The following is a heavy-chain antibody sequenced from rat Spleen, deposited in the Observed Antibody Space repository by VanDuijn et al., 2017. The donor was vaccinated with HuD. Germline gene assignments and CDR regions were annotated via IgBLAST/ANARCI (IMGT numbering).Heavy chain of an antibody. Sequence: EVQLVESDGGLVQPGRSMKLSCAASGFTFSSFPMAWVRQAPTKGLEWVATISASGGSTYFRDSVKGRFTISRDNEKITLYLQMDSLRSEDTATYYCTRKAVAAIPYYFDYWGQGVMVTVSS. J-gene: IGHJ2*01. CDR2: ISASGGST. CDR3: TRKAVAAIPYYFDY. CDR1: GFTFSSFP. V-gene: IGHV5-46*01. D-gene: IGHD1-2*01.